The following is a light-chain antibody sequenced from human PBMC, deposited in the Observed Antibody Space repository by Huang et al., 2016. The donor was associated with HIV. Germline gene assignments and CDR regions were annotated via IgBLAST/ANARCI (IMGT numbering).Light chain of an antibody. J-gene: IGKJ1*01. CDR3: QQYDNLYI. Sequence: DIQMTQSPSSLSASVGDRVTITCQASQDIRKYLNWYQQKPGRAPKLLIYDSSNLEGGVPSRCSGSGSGTNITFTISSLHPEVIATYYCQQYDNLYIFGQGTKVEIK. CDR1: QDIRKY. V-gene: IGKV1-33*01. CDR2: DSS.